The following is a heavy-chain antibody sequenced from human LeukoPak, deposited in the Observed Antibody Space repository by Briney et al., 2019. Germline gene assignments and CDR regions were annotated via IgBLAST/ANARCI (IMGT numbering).Heavy chain of an antibody. V-gene: IGHV4-39*07. CDR1: GGSISSSSYY. J-gene: IGHJ5*02. D-gene: IGHD2-2*01. CDR3: ARVRSPGVVPAARGWWFDP. CDR2: IYYSGST. Sequence: SETLSLTCAVSGGSISSSSYYWGWIRQPPGKGLEWIGSIYYSGSTYYNPSLKSRVTISVDTSKNQFSLKLSSVTAADTAVYYCARVRSPGVVPAARGWWFDPWGQGTLVTVSS.